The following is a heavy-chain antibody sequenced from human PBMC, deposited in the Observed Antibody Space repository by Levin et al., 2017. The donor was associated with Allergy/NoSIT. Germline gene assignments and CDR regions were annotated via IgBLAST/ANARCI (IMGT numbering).Heavy chain of an antibody. Sequence: GGSLRLSCKGSGYSFTSYWISWVRQMPGKGLEWMGRIDPSDSYTNYSPSFQGHVTISADKSISTAYLQWSSLKASDTAMYYCARHGVLRYFDWLSKTSVNWFDPWGQGTLVTVSS. CDR2: IDPSDSYT. V-gene: IGHV5-10-1*01. CDR1: GYSFTSYW. D-gene: IGHD3-9*01. J-gene: IGHJ5*02. CDR3: ARHGVLRYFDWLSKTSVNWFDP.